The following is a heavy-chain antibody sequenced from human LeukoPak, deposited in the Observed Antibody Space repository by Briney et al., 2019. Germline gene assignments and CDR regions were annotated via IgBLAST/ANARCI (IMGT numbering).Heavy chain of an antibody. Sequence: PGGSLRLSCAASGFTFSSYSVNWVRQSPGKGVEWVSSMSSSSSYIYYADSVKSRFTISRDTAKTSLYLQMNSLRDEDTAVYYCARGRSITMVRGVMGLVWFDPWGQGTLVTVSS. V-gene: IGHV3-21*01. CDR2: MSSSSSYI. CDR1: GFTFSSYS. J-gene: IGHJ5*02. D-gene: IGHD3-10*01. CDR3: ARGRSITMVRGVMGLVWFDP.